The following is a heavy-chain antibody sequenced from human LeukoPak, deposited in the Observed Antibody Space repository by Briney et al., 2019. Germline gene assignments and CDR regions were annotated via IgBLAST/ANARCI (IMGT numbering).Heavy chain of an antibody. CDR2: ISSSSSTI. CDR3: ARDDCGGDCYNYYYYGMDV. V-gene: IGHV3-48*01. Sequence: GGSLRLSCAASGFTFSSYSMNWVRQAPGKGLEWVSYISSSSSTIYYADSVKGRFTISRDNSKNTLYLQMNSLRAEDTAVYYCARDDCGGDCYNYYYYGMDVWGQGTTVTVSS. CDR1: GFTFSSYS. J-gene: IGHJ6*02. D-gene: IGHD2-21*02.